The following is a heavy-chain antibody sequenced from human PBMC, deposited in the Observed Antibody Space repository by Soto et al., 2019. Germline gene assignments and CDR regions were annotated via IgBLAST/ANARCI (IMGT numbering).Heavy chain of an antibody. CDR2: IWYDGSNK. J-gene: IGHJ6*02. D-gene: IGHD6-19*01. CDR3: ARDRRQWLGNSGMDV. Sequence: GGSLRLSCAASGFTFSSYGMHWVRQAPGKGLEWVAVIWYDGSNKYYADSVKGRFTISRDNSKNTLYLQMNSLRAEDTAVYYCARDRRQWLGNSGMDVWGQGTTVTVSS. CDR1: GFTFSSYG. V-gene: IGHV3-33*01.